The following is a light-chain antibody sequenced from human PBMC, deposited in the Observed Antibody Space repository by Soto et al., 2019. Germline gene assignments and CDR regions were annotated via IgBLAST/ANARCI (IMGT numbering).Light chain of an antibody. CDR3: QQYKNWPPWT. J-gene: IGKJ1*01. CDR1: QSVSTN. V-gene: IGKV3-15*01. CDR2: SAS. Sequence: ETVMTQSPATLSLSPGERATLSCRASQSVSTNLVWYQQRPGQAPRLLIYSASIRATAIPARFSGSGSETEFTLTISSLQSEDSELYYCQQYKNWPPWTFGQGTKVEV.